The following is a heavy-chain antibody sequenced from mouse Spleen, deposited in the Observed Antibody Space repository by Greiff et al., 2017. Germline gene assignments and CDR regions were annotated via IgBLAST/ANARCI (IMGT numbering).Heavy chain of an antibody. Sequence: VQLKESGAELVRPGASVKLSCTASGFNIKDDYMHWVKQRPEQGLEWIGWIDPENGDTEYASKFQGKATITADTSSNTAYLQLSSLTSEDTAVYYCTTSDGSPYFDYWGQGTTLTVSS. CDR1: GFNIKDDY. CDR3: TTSDGSPYFDY. D-gene: IGHD1-1*01. J-gene: IGHJ2*01. CDR2: IDPENGDT. V-gene: IGHV14-4*01.